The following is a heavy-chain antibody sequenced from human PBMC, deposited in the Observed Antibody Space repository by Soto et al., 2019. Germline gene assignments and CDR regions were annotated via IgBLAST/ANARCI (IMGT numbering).Heavy chain of an antibody. V-gene: IGHV4-4*07. CDR2: INNSGRT. CDR1: GGSISSYY. Sequence: SETLSLTCTVSGGSISSYYWSWIRQPAGKGLEWIGRINNSGRTNYNPSLRSRVTMSVDTSKNQFSLKLTSVTAADTAMYYCVRDVVFASGHSNWFDPWGQGTLVTVS. CDR3: VRDVVFASGHSNWFDP. J-gene: IGHJ5*02. D-gene: IGHD3-10*01.